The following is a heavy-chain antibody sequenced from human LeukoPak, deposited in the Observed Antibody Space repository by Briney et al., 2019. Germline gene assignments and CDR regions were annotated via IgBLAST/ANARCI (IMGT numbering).Heavy chain of an antibody. J-gene: IGHJ6*03. Sequence: GASVKVSCKASGYTFTSYGISWVRQAPGQGLEWMGWISAYNGNTNYAQKLQGRVTMTTDTSTSTAYMELRSLRSDDTAVYYCARAPGDYHNYYMDVWGKGTTVTVSS. D-gene: IGHD4-17*01. CDR3: ARAPGDYHNYYMDV. CDR1: GYTFTSYG. V-gene: IGHV1-18*01. CDR2: ISAYNGNT.